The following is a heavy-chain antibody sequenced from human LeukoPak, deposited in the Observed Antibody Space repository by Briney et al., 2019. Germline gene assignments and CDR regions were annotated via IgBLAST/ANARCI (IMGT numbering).Heavy chain of an antibody. Sequence: GGSLRLSCAASGFTFSSYAMSWVRQAPGKGLEWVSAISGSGGSTYYADSVKGRFTVSRDNSKNTLYLQMNSLRAEDTAVYYCAKKKGPRGDGDPIDYWGQGTLVTVSS. CDR2: ISGSGGST. CDR3: AKKKGPRGDGDPIDY. V-gene: IGHV3-23*01. J-gene: IGHJ4*02. D-gene: IGHD4-17*01. CDR1: GFTFSSYA.